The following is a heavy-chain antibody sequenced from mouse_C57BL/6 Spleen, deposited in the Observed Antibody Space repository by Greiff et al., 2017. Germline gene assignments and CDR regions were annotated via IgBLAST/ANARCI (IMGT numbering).Heavy chain of an antibody. CDR2: IDPSDSYT. Sequence: QVQLQQPGAELVKPGASVKLSCKASGYTFTSYWMQWVKQRPGQGLEWIGEIDPSDSYTNYNQKFKGKATLTVDTSSSTAYMQLSSLTSEDSAVYYWARASGLRPPDYWGQGTSGTVSS. D-gene: IGHD2-4*01. J-gene: IGHJ4*01. CDR1: GYTFTSYW. V-gene: IGHV1-50*01. CDR3: ARASGLRPPDY.